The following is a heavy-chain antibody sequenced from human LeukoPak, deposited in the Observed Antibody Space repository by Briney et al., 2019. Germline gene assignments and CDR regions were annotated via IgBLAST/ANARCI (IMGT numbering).Heavy chain of an antibody. D-gene: IGHD6-19*01. CDR1: GFIFSTYG. V-gene: IGHV3-33*01. J-gene: IGHJ4*02. Sequence: GGSLRLSCAASGFIFSTYGMHWVRQAPGKGLEWVALIWYDGSNKFYADSVKGRFTISRDNSKNTLYLQMNSLRAEDTAVYYCARDSSGWYQFDYCGQGTLVTVSS. CDR3: ARDSSGWYQFDY. CDR2: IWYDGSNK.